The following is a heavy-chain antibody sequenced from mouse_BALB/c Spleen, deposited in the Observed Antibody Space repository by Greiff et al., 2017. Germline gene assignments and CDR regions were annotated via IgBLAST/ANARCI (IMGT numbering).Heavy chain of an antibody. CDR3: AREGLLLRNYAMDY. J-gene: IGHJ4*01. CDR2: INPYNDGT. V-gene: IGHV1-14*01. CDR1: GYTFTSYV. D-gene: IGHD1-1*01. Sequence: VQLKQSGPELVKPGASVKMSCKASGYTFTSYVMHWVKQKPGQGLEWIGYINPYNDGTKYNEKFKGKATLTSDKSSSTAYMELSSLTSEDSAVYYCAREGLLLRNYAMDYWGQGTSVTVSS.